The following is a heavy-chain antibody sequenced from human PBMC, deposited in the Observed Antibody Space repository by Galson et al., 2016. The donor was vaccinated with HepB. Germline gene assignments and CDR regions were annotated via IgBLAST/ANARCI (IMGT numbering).Heavy chain of an antibody. CDR2: ISGGGGTT. Sequence: SLRLSCAASTFTFRNYGMSWVRQAPGKGLEWVSVISGGGGTTYYADSVEGRFTISRDNAKNTLYVQMNSLRGEETAVYYCAKGGMWGAFDMWVQGTMVTVSS. V-gene: IGHV3-23*01. J-gene: IGHJ3*02. CDR1: TFTFRNYG. CDR3: AKGGMWGAFDM. D-gene: IGHD1-26*01.